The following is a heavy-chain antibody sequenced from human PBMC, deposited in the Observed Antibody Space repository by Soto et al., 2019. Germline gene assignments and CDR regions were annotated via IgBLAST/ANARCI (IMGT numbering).Heavy chain of an antibody. Sequence: LRLSCAASGFTFDDFAMCWVRQVPGKGLEWISLVNWDGDTTFYADSVKGRFIISRDNSRNSVYLQMNSLRSEDSAMYYCAKGATVTTHYQYYGMDVWGQGTTVTAP. CDR2: VNWDGDTT. J-gene: IGHJ6*02. V-gene: IGHV3-43D*04. CDR1: GFTFDDFA. D-gene: IGHD4-17*01. CDR3: AKGATVTTHYQYYGMDV.